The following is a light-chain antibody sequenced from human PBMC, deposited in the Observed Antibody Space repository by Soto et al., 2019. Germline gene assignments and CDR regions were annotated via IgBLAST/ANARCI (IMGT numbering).Light chain of an antibody. V-gene: IGLV2-8*01. Sequence: QSALTQPPSASGSPGQSVTISCTGTSSDVGGYNYVSWYQQHPGKAPKLMIYEVSKRPSGVPDRFSGSKSGNMASLTVSGLQAEDEADYYCSSYAGINNWVFGGGTKLTVL. J-gene: IGLJ3*02. CDR2: EVS. CDR1: SSDVGGYNY. CDR3: SSYAGINNWV.